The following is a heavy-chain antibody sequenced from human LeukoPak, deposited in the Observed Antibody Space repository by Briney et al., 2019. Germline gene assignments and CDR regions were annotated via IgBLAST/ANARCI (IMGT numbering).Heavy chain of an antibody. CDR2: ISYDGSNK. CDR1: GFTPSSYG. Sequence: PGRSLRLSCAASGFTPSSYGMHWVRQAPGKGLEWVAVISYDGSNKYYADSVKGRFTISRDNSKNTLYLQMNSLRAEDTAVYYCAKDLYGLDWFDPWGQGTLVTVSS. J-gene: IGHJ5*02. V-gene: IGHV3-30*18. CDR3: AKDLYGLDWFDP. D-gene: IGHD2-8*01.